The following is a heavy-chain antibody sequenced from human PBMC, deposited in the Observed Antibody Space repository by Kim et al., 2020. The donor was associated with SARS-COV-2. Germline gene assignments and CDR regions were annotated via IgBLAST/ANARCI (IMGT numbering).Heavy chain of an antibody. CDR1: GGSFTNHY. D-gene: IGHD3-16*01. CDR3: ARNPGKEIRQYDY. CDR2: SNDAGST. V-gene: IGHV4-34*01. Sequence: SETLSLTCAVYGGSFTNHYWTWIRQAPGKGLEWIGESNDAGSTNYNPSLQSRVSISVDTSKNQFSLKVISVTVADTAVYYCARNPGKEIRQYDYWGQGTL. J-gene: IGHJ4*02.